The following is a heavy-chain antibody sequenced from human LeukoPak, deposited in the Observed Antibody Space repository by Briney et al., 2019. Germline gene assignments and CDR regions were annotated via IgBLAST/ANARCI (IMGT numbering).Heavy chain of an antibody. CDR3: ARDDYGGIDY. V-gene: IGHV3-21*01. Sequence: GGSLRLSCAASGFSFSTYSLNRVRQAPGKGLEWVSSISSSSSYIYYADSVKGRFTISRDDAKNSLYLQMNSLRAEDTAVYYCARDDYGGIDYWGQGTLVTVSS. CDR1: GFSFSTYS. J-gene: IGHJ4*02. D-gene: IGHD4-17*01. CDR2: ISSSSSYI.